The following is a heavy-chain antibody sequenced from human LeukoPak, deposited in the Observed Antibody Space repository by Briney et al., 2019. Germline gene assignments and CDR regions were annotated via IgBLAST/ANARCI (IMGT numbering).Heavy chain of an antibody. V-gene: IGHV3-30*04. CDR3: AREAYYYGSGAGFDY. D-gene: IGHD3-10*01. J-gene: IGHJ4*02. CDR2: ISYDGSNK. CDR1: GFTFGSYA. Sequence: GRSLRLSCAASGFTFGSYAMHWVRQAPGKGLEWVAVISYDGSNKYYADSVKGRFTISRDNSKNTLYLQMNSLRAEDTAVYYCAREAYYYGSGAGFDYWGQGTLVTVSS.